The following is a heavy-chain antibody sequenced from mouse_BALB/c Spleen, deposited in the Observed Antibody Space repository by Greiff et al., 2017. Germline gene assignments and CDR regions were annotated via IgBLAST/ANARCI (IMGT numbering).Heavy chain of an antibody. D-gene: IGHD2-4*01. CDR3: ANTMIMQFAY. CDR2: INPYNGAT. CDR1: GYSFTGYY. Sequence: VQLKESGPELVKPGASVKISCKASGYSFTGYYMHWVKQSHVKSLEWIGRINPYNGATSYNQNFKDKASLTVDKSSSTAYMELHSLTSEDSAVYYCANTMIMQFAYWGQGTLVTVSA. V-gene: IGHV1-31*01. J-gene: IGHJ3*01.